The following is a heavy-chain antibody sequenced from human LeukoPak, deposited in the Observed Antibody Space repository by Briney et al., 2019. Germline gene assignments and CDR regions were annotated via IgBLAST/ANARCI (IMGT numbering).Heavy chain of an antibody. CDR3: AKREMSTINRGGDVFDV. CDR1: GISFSDFH. Sequence: GGSLSLSCAASGISFSDFHFSWIRQAPGKGLEWVSAIAINDIMTYYRDSVSGRFTVSEDDAKKSSLLQMSRLGAEATVFYYRAKREMSTINRGGDVFDVWGRGTVVIVSS. D-gene: IGHD5/OR15-5a*01. J-gene: IGHJ3*01. V-gene: IGHV3-11*04. CDR2: IAINDIMT.